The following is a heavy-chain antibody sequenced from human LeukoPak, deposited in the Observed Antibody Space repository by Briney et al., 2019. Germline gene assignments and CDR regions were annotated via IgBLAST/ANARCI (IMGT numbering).Heavy chain of an antibody. CDR1: GDSINSSSDY. D-gene: IGHD6-13*01. CDR2: ITYSGNT. Sequence: SETLSLTCTVSGDSINSSSDYWRSIRQPPGKGPHCIGSITYSGNTYYNQSLNSRVTIYVATSQNQFSLKLSSVTAADTAVYYCARLRSDSSSWYLAYWGQGTLVTVSS. CDR3: ARLRSDSSSWYLAY. J-gene: IGHJ4*02. V-gene: IGHV4-39*01.